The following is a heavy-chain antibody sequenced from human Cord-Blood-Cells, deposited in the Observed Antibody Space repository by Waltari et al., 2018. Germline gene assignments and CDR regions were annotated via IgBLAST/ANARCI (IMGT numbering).Heavy chain of an antibody. D-gene: IGHD1-7*01. J-gene: IGHJ4*02. CDR2: IYYSGSP. Sequence: QLQLQESGPGLVKPSETLSLTCTVSGGSISSSSYYWGWIRQPPGKGLEWIGGIYYSGSPYYNPSLMRRVTISVDTSKSQFSLKLSSVTAADTAVYYCARSPGSNWNYNFDYWGQRALVTVSS. V-gene: IGHV4-39*01. CDR1: GGSISSSSYY. CDR3: ARSPGSNWNYNFDY.